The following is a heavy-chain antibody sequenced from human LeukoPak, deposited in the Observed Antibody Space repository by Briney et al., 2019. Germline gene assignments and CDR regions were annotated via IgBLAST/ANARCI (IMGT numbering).Heavy chain of an antibody. CDR1: GFTFNTYA. Sequence: PGGSLRLSCAASGFTFNTYAMSWVRQAPGKGLEWVSYISTSDTTIYYADSVKGRFTISRDNAKNSLYLQMNSLRVEDTAVYYCARGGGSSWCLDCWGQGTLVTVSS. V-gene: IGHV3-48*03. CDR3: ARGGGSSWCLDC. CDR2: ISTSDTTI. J-gene: IGHJ4*02. D-gene: IGHD6-13*01.